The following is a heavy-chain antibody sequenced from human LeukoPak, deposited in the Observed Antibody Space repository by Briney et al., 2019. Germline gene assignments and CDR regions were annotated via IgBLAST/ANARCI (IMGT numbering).Heavy chain of an antibody. V-gene: IGHV1-69*04. J-gene: IGHJ4*02. D-gene: IGHD5-12*01. CDR3: PGAGGIVAPEGY. CDR2: INPILGIA. Sequence: SVKVSCKAPGCTFTSYAISWVRQAPGQGVEWMGRINPILGIANYPQKFQGRVTNNPDKSTRTAYMELSSLRAEDTAVCFFPGAGGIVAPEGYWGQGTLVTVSS. CDR1: GCTFTSYA.